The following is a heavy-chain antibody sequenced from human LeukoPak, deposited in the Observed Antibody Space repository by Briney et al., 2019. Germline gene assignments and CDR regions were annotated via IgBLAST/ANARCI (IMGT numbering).Heavy chain of an antibody. J-gene: IGHJ4*02. Sequence: PSETLSLTCTVSGGSISSSSYYWGWIRQPPGKGLVWIGSIYYSGSTYYNPSLKSRVTISVDTSKNQFSLKLSSVTAADTAVYYCARLMVVAATIDYWGQGTLVTVSS. CDR3: ARLMVVAATIDY. V-gene: IGHV4-39*01. CDR2: IYYSGST. CDR1: GGSISSSSYY. D-gene: IGHD2-15*01.